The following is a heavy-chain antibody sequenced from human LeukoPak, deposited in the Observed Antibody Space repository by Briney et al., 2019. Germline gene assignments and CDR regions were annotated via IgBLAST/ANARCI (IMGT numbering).Heavy chain of an antibody. Sequence: SSVKVSCKGSGYTVTSHYIHWLRPAAGQELEWMEIINPNSGSTDQTQKFQRRVTLTRDTATSTFYMELRSLSSEDTAMYYCARSDYYGAGSFDYWGQGTLVTVSS. J-gene: IGHJ4*02. CDR2: INPNSGST. D-gene: IGHD3-10*01. CDR3: ARSDYYGAGSFDY. CDR1: GYTVTSHY. V-gene: IGHV1-46*01.